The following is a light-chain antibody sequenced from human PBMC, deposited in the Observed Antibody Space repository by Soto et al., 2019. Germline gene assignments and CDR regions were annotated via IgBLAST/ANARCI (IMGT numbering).Light chain of an antibody. CDR3: SSYTSSSTLL. V-gene: IGLV2-14*01. CDR1: SSDVGYYNH. J-gene: IGLJ2*01. CDR2: EVT. Sequence: QSALTQPASVSGSPGQSITISCTGTSSDVGYYNHVSWYQQHPGKAPKLMIYEVTKRPSGVSNRFSGSKSGNTASLTISGLQAEDEAEYFCSSYTSSSTLLFGGGTKLTVL.